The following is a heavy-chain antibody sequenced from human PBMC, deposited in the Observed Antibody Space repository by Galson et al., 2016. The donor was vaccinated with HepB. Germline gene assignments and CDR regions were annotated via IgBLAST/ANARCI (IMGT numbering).Heavy chain of an antibody. J-gene: IGHJ6*02. Sequence: SLRLSCAASGFPFSSYSMNWVRQAPGKGLEWVSSTSSSDAFIFYADSVKGRFTISRDNSKNSLYLQMNSLRAEDTAVYYCARQSLYCGGGSCVSDDGMDVWGQGTTVSVSS. CDR1: GFPFSSYS. D-gene: IGHD2-15*01. CDR2: TSSSDAFI. CDR3: ARQSLYCGGGSCVSDDGMDV. V-gene: IGHV3-21*01.